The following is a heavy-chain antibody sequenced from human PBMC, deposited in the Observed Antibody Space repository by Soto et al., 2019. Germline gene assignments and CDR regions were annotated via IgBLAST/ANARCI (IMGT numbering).Heavy chain of an antibody. CDR2: ISAYNGNT. V-gene: IGHV1-18*01. Sequence: QVQLVQSGAEVKKPGASVKVSCKASGYTFTSYGISWVRQSPGQGLEWMGWISAYNGNTNYAQKLKGKVTMTTDTTTSTAYMERRRLRSDDTAGYYCATVRDIVVVRAWVLDYWGQGTLVTVSS. CDR1: GYTFTSYG. J-gene: IGHJ4*02. CDR3: ATVRDIVVVRAWVLDY. D-gene: IGHD2-2*01.